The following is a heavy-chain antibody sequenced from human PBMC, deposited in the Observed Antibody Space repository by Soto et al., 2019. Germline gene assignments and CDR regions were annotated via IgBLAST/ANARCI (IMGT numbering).Heavy chain of an antibody. CDR1: GGSISSNY. Sequence: SATLSLTCTVSGGSISSNYWTWIRQPPGKGLEWIGYVYNSGSTNYNPSLKSRVTISEDTSKSQFSLKVNSMIAADTAVYYCARYRREAVAGYTLDNWGQGILVTVS. CDR2: VYNSGST. CDR3: ARYRREAVAGYTLDN. V-gene: IGHV4-59*01. J-gene: IGHJ4*02. D-gene: IGHD6-13*01.